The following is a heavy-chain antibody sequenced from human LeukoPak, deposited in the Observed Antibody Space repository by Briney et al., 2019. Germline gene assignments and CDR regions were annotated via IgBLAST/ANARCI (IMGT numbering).Heavy chain of an antibody. CDR2: ISSSGSTI. CDR1: GFTFSSYE. V-gene: IGHV3-48*03. Sequence: PGGSLRLSCAASGFTFSSYEMNWVRQAPGKGLEWVSYISSSGSTIYYADSVKGRFTISRDNSKNTLYLQMNSLRAEDTAVYFCAKVLTGSQDYWGQGTLVTVSS. D-gene: IGHD7-27*01. J-gene: IGHJ4*02. CDR3: AKVLTGSQDY.